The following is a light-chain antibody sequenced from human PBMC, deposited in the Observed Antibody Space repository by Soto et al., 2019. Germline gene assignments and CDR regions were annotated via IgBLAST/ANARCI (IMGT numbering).Light chain of an antibody. CDR1: QGISSY. CDR2: AAS. J-gene: IGKJ1*01. Sequence: IQLPQSPSSLSASVGDRVTITCRASQGISSYLAWYQQKPGKAPKLLIYAASTLQSGVPSRFSGSGSGTDFTLTISSLQPEDVATYYCQQLNSYLTWTFGQGTKVEIK. CDR3: QQLNSYLTWT. V-gene: IGKV1-9*01.